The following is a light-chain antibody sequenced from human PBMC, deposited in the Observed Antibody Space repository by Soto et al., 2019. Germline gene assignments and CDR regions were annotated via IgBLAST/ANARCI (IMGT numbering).Light chain of an antibody. Sequence: QSVLTQPPSASGTPGQRVTISCSGSNSNIGRNTVNWYQQLPGTAPKLLIYRNNQRPSGVPDRFSGSKSGTSASLAISGLQSDDESDYYCGTWDSSLSAVVFGGGTKVTVL. CDR3: GTWDSSLSAVV. V-gene: IGLV1-44*01. CDR2: RNN. J-gene: IGLJ2*01. CDR1: NSNIGRNT.